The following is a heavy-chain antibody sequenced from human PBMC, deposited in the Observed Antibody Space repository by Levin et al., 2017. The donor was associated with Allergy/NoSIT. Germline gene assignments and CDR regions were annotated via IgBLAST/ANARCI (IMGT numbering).Heavy chain of an antibody. V-gene: IGHV3-49*04. CDR3: TRVGVVMVYALDY. D-gene: IGHD2-8*01. CDR2: IRSKAYGGTT. J-gene: IGHJ4*02. CDR1: GFTFGDYA. Sequence: GGSLRLSCTASGFTFGDYAMSWVRQAPGKGLEWVGFIRSKAYGGTTEYAASVKGRFTISRDDSKSIAYLQMNSLKTEDTAVYYCTRVGVVMVYALDYWGQGTLVTVSS.